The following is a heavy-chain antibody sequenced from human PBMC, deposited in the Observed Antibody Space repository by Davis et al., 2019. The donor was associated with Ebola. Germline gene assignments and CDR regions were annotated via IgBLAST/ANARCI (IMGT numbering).Heavy chain of an antibody. CDR1: GATFSSYA. CDR3: ARGGGSHFPLDN. J-gene: IGHJ4*02. Sequence: SVKVSCKASGATFSSYAVSWVRQAPGQGLEWMGGIIPIFHTPSYSQKFQGRVTISADESTNTAYMELSNLRSEDTAVYYCARGGGSHFPLDNWGQGTLVTVSS. CDR2: IIPIFHTP. V-gene: IGHV1-69*13. D-gene: IGHD1-26*01.